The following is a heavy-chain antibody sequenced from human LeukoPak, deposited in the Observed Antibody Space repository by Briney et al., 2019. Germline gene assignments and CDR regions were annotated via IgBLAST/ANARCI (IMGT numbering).Heavy chain of an antibody. V-gene: IGHV4-34*01. J-gene: IGHJ5*02. CDR2: INHSAST. CDR1: GGSFSGYY. D-gene: IGHD6-13*01. Sequence: PSETLSLTCAVYGGSFSGYYWTCIRQPPGKGLEWIGEINHSASTNYNPSLKSGVTISVDTSKNQFSLKLSSVTAPDTAVYYCARGLYELLTIAAAGREYWFDPWGQGTLVTVSS. CDR3: ARGLYELLTIAAAGREYWFDP.